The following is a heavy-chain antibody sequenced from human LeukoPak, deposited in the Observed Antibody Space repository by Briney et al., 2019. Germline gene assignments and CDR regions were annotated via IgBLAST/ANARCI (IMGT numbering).Heavy chain of an antibody. V-gene: IGHV4-31*03. CDR1: GGSISSGGYY. CDR3: ARDPGGSYPGWYFDL. Sequence: PSETLSLTCTVSGGSISSGGYYWSWIRQHPGKGLEWIGYIYYSGSTYYNPSLKSRVAISVDTSKNQFSLKLSSVTAADTAVYYCARDPGGSYPGWYFDLWGRGTLVTVSS. D-gene: IGHD1-26*01. CDR2: IYYSGST. J-gene: IGHJ2*01.